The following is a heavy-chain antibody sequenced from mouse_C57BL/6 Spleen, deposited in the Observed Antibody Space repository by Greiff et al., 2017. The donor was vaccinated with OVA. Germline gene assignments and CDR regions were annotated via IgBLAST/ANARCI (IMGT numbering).Heavy chain of an antibody. CDR3: ARTYDYDGVYYAMDY. D-gene: IGHD2-4*01. V-gene: IGHV1-55*01. CDR1: GYTFTSYW. J-gene: IGHJ4*01. CDR2: IYPGSGST. Sequence: QVQLQQPGAELVKPGASVKMSCKASGYTFTSYWITWVKQRPGQGLEWIGDIYPGSGSTNYNEKFKSKATLTVDTSSSTAYMQLSSLTSEDSAVYYCARTYDYDGVYYAMDYWGQGTSVTVSS.